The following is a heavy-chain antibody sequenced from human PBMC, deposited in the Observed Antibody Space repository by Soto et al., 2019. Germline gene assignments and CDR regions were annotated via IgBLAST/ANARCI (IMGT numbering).Heavy chain of an antibody. CDR3: ARARVPTISEDAFDI. V-gene: IGHV1-2*04. CDR1: GYTFTGYY. CDR2: INPNSGGT. J-gene: IGHJ3*02. Sequence: ASVKVSCKASGYTFTGYYMHWVRQAPGQGLEWMGWINPNSGGTNYAQKFQGWVTMTRDTSVSTAYMEVGSLTSDDTAVFYCARARVPTISEDAFDIWGQGTLVTVSS. D-gene: IGHD2-2*01.